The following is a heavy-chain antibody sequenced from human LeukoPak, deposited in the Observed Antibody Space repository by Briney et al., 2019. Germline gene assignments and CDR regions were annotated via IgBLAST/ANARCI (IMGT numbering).Heavy chain of an antibody. Sequence: GGSLRLSCAASGLTFSSYGMHWVRQAPGKGLEWVAVISYDGSNKYYADSVKGRFTISRDNSKNTLYLQMNSPRAEDTAVYYCAKDPRNYYDSSGYYYAPYYYYGMDVWGQGTTVTVSS. CDR2: ISYDGSNK. CDR1: GLTFSSYG. CDR3: AKDPRNYYDSSGYYYAPYYYYGMDV. D-gene: IGHD3-22*01. J-gene: IGHJ6*02. V-gene: IGHV3-30*18.